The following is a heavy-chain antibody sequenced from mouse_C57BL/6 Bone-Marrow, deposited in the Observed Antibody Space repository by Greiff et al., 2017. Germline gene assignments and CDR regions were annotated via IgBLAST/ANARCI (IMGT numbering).Heavy chain of an antibody. V-gene: IGHV14-3*01. D-gene: IGHD1-1*01. J-gene: IGHJ4*01. CDR2: IDPANGNT. CDR3: ARSNFYGSSPYYAMDY. Sequence: VQLQQSVAELVRPGASVKLSCTASGFNIKNTYMHWVKQRPEQGLEWIGRIDPANGNTKYAPQFQGKATITADTSSNTAFLQLSSLTSEDIAIYYCARSNFYGSSPYYAMDYWGQGTSVTVSS. CDR1: GFNIKNTY.